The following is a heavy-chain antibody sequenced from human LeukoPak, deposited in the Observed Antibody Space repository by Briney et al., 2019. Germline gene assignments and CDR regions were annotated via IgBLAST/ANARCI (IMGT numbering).Heavy chain of an antibody. J-gene: IGHJ4*02. D-gene: IGHD4-17*01. V-gene: IGHV1-8*01. Sequence: ASVKVSCKASGYTFTSYDINWVRQAPGQGLEWMGWMNPNSGNTGYAQKFQGRVTMTRNTSISTAYMELSSLRSEDTAVYYCARADYGDWYYFDYWGQGTLVTVSS. CDR2: MNPNSGNT. CDR1: GYTFTSYD. CDR3: ARADYGDWYYFDY.